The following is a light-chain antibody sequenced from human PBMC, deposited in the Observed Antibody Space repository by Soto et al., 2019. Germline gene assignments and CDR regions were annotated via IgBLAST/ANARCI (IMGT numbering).Light chain of an antibody. CDR2: AAS. Sequence: DIQMTQSPSTLSSSVGDRVTITCRASQTISNWLAWYQQQQGKAPKLLLYAASRLTSGVPPWFSGSGFGTYITLTIRILPPGDCATYYRQQESIYPYTFGQGTALEIK. J-gene: IGKJ2*01. V-gene: IGKV1-5*01. CDR3: QQESIYPYT. CDR1: QTISNW.